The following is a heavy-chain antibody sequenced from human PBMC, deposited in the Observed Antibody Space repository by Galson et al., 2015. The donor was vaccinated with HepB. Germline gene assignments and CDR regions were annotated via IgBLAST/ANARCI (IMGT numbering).Heavy chain of an antibody. CDR2: INAGNGNT. Sequence: SVKVSGKASGYTLTSYAMHWVRQAPGQRLEWMGWINAGNGNTKYSQKFQGRVTITRDTSASTAYMELSSLRSEDTAVYYCARAGYSGEGDYWGQGTLVTVSS. CDR3: ARAGYSGEGDY. J-gene: IGHJ4*02. D-gene: IGHD6-19*01. V-gene: IGHV1-3*01. CDR1: GYTLTSYA.